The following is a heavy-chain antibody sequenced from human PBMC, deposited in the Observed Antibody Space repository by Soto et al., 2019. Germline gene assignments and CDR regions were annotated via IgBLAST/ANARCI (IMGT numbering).Heavy chain of an antibody. CDR3: ASGGGSGYYFDRWGGFDI. D-gene: IGHD3-22*01. V-gene: IGHV3-13*03. CDR2: VGTAGEP. J-gene: IGHJ3*02. Sequence: GGSLGLACAACGFSVWIYDMHLVRQATGKGFEWVSAVGTAGEPYYPGSVKGQFTIYRENAKNSLYLQMNRLRAGDTAVYYCASGGGSGYYFDRWGGFDIWAQGTMVTVSS. CDR1: GFSVWIYD.